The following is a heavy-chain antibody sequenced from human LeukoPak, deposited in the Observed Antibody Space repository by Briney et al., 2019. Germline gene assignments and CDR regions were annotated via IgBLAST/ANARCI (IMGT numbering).Heavy chain of an antibody. CDR3: TRDAVVGTGIAFDV. J-gene: IGHJ3*01. CDR1: GYIFRNYD. V-gene: IGHV1-3*01. CDR2: IIVGNGNT. D-gene: IGHD1-26*01. Sequence: ASVKVSCKASGYIFRNYDIYWVRQAPGQRLEWLGWIIVGNGNTKYSQEFQGRVTITSDTSASTAYMELSSLSSEDTAVYYCTRDAVVGTGIAFDVWGQGTLVTASS.